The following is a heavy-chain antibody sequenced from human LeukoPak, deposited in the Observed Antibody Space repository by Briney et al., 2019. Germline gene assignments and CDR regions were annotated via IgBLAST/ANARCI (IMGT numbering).Heavy chain of an antibody. CDR1: GYTFTSYD. CDR2: TNPNSGNT. D-gene: IGHD6-6*01. J-gene: IGHJ6*03. V-gene: IGHV1-8*01. CDR3: ARMKASIAARLDYYYMDV. Sequence: GASVKVSCKASGYTFTSYDINWVRQATGQGLEWMGWTNPNSGNTGYAQKFQGRVTMTRNTSISTAYMELSSLRSEDTAVYYCARMKASIAARLDYYYMDVWGKGTTVTVSS.